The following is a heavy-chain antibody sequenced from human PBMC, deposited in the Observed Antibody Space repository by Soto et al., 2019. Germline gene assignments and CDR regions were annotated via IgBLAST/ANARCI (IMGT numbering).Heavy chain of an antibody. J-gene: IGHJ4*02. D-gene: IGHD3-10*01. CDR3: ARPGNYGSGSYLYYLDY. V-gene: IGHV4-39*01. Sequence: PSETLSLTCTVSGGSISSSSYYWGWIRQPPGKGLEWIGSIYYSGSTYYNPSLKSRVTISVDTSKNQFSLKLSSVTAADTAVYYCARPGNYGSGSYLYYLDYWCQGTRVT. CDR1: GGSISSSSYY. CDR2: IYYSGST.